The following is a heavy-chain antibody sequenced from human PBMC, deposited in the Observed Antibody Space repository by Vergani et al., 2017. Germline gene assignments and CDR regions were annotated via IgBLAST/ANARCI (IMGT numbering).Heavy chain of an antibody. J-gene: IGHJ5*02. CDR2: FDPEDGET. CDR1: GYTLTELS. D-gene: IGHD5-12*01. CDR3: ATFLLISVATMNWFDP. V-gene: IGHV1-24*01. Sequence: QVQLVQSGAEVKKPGASVKVSCKVSGYTLTELSMHWVRQAPGKGLEWMGGFDPEDGETIYAQKFQGRVTMTEGTSTDTAYMELSSLRSEDTAVYYCATFLLISVATMNWFDPWGQGTLVTVSS.